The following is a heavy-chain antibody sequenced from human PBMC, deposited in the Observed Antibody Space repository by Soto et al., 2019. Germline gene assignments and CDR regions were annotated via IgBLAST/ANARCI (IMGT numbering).Heavy chain of an antibody. V-gene: IGHV3-30-3*01. CDR3: AREGSGWSEQDY. J-gene: IGHJ4*02. CDR1: GFTFSSYA. D-gene: IGHD6-19*01. CDR2: ISYDGSNK. Sequence: GGSLRLSCAASGFTFSSYAMHWVRQAPGKGLEWVAVISYDGSNKYYADSVKGRFTISRDNSKNTLYLQMNSLRAEDTAVYYCAREGSGWSEQDYWGQGTLVTVSS.